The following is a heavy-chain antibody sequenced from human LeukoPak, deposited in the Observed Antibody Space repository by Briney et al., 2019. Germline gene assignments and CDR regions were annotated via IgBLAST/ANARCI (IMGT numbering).Heavy chain of an antibody. V-gene: IGHV3-30*02. CDR2: IRYDGGNK. J-gene: IGHJ4*02. Sequence: PGGSLRLSCAVSGFTFSSYGMHWVRQAPGKGLEWVAFIRYDGGNKYYADSVKGRFTISRDNSKNTLYLQMNSLRAEDTAVYYCAKTGRLDYYGSGSYAKDYWGQGTLVTVSS. D-gene: IGHD3-10*01. CDR1: GFTFSSYG. CDR3: AKTGRLDYYGSGSYAKDY.